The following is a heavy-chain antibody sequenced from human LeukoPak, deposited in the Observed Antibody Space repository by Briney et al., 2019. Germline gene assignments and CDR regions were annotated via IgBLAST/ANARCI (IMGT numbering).Heavy chain of an antibody. Sequence: GGSLRLSCAASGFTVSSNYMSWVRQAPGKGLEWVSVIYSGGSTYYADSVKGRFTISRDNSKNTLYLQMNSLRAEDTAVYYCARDLGLVVRGVIITIDYWGQGTLVTVSS. V-gene: IGHV3-53*05. CDR2: IYSGGST. D-gene: IGHD3-10*01. CDR1: GFTVSSNY. J-gene: IGHJ4*02. CDR3: ARDLGLVVRGVIITIDY.